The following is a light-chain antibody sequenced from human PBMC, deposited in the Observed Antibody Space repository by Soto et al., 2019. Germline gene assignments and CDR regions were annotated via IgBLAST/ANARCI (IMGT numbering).Light chain of an antibody. CDR3: QQLNSYPIT. J-gene: IGKJ5*01. CDR1: QSISSW. CDR2: KAS. Sequence: DIQMTQSPSTLSASVGDRVTITCRASQSISSWLAWYQQKPGKAPKLLSYKASSLESGVPSMVSGSGSGTEFTLTINSLQPEDLATYYCQQLNSYPITFGQGTRLEIK. V-gene: IGKV1-5*03.